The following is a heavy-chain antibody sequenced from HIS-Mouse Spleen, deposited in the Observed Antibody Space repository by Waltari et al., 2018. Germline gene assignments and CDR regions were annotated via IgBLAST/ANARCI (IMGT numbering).Heavy chain of an antibody. Sequence: QVQLQQWGAGLLKPSETLSLTCAVYGGSFSVYYWSWIRQPPGKGLEWIGEINHSGSTNYNPSLKSRVTISVDTSKNQFSLKLSSVTAADTAVYYCARAAVDAFDIWGQGTMVTVSS. V-gene: IGHV4-34*01. CDR2: INHSGST. J-gene: IGHJ3*02. CDR3: ARAAVDAFDI. CDR1: GGSFSVYY.